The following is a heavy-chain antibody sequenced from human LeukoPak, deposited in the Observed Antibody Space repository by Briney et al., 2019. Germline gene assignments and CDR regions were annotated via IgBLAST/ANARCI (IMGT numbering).Heavy chain of an antibody. CDR1: GFTFSSYW. D-gene: IGHD6-19*01. J-gene: IGHJ4*02. Sequence: GGSLRLSCAASGFTFSSYWMHWVRHAPGKGLVWVSRINSDGSSTNYADSVKGRFTISRDNAKNTLYLQMNSLRAEDTAVYYCARVNPNYGSGWYAGFDYWGQGTLVTVSS. V-gene: IGHV3-74*01. CDR2: INSDGSST. CDR3: ARVNPNYGSGWYAGFDY.